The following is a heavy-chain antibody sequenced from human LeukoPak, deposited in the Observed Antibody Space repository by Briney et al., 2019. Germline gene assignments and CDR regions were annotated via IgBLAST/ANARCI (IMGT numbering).Heavy chain of an antibody. CDR2: IYSDGYT. V-gene: IGHV3-53*01. Sequence: GGSLRLSCAASGFSASNKYMSWVRQAPGKGLEWVSVIYSDGYTYYADSVKGRFTISRDNFKNTMYVQMNSLRAEDTAVYYCARGGPSTTVTTSYSFFYMDVWGKGTTVTVSS. CDR3: ARGGPSTTVTTSYSFFYMDV. J-gene: IGHJ6*03. D-gene: IGHD4-17*01. CDR1: GFSASNKY.